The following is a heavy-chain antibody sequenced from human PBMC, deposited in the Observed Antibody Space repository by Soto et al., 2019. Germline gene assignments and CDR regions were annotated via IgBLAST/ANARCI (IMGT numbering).Heavy chain of an antibody. CDR3: AKSGSLDY. CDR1: GYTFISYP. CDR2: INPANGDT. Sequence: VQLVQSGAEVKKPGASVRISCKASGYTFISYPIHWVRQAPGQRLECMGWINPANGDTRYSQKFQGRVTITRDTSATTAYMDLNSLIPDDTAIYYCAKSGSLDYWGLGIPVTVSS. D-gene: IGHD1-26*01. J-gene: IGHJ4*02. V-gene: IGHV1-3*01.